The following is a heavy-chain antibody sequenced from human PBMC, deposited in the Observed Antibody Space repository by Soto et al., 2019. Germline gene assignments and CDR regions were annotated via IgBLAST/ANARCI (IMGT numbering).Heavy chain of an antibody. V-gene: IGHV5-51*01. D-gene: IGHD5-12*01. CDR1: GYSFSSYW. CDR3: AIHSTGYEDS. CDR2: IHPSDFDT. Sequence: GESLKISCKGSGYSFSSYWIGWVRQMPGKGLEWMGIIHPSDFDTRYSPSFQGQVTISADKSISTAYLQWSSLRASDTAMYYCAIHSTGYEDSWGQGTPVTVSS. J-gene: IGHJ5*02.